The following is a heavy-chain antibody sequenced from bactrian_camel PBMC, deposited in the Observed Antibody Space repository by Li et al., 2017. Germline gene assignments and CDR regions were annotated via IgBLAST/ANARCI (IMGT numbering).Heavy chain of an antibody. Sequence: VQLVESGGGLVQPGGSLRLSCAASGFTFSNYYMSWVRQAPGKGLEWVSTIYSDGSDSSYADSVKGRFTISRDSAKNTVYLQMNSLKIEDTAVYYCALGSSRQATMTARGKGTQVTVS. J-gene: IGHJ4*01. CDR1: GFTFSNYY. V-gene: IGHV3S6*01. CDR2: IYSDGSDS. D-gene: IGHD3*01.